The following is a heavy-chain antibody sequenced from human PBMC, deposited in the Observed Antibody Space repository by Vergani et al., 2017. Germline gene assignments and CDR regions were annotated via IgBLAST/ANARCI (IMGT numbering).Heavy chain of an antibody. J-gene: IGHJ4*02. CDR1: GFTFSGYY. CDR2: VNPNSGGT. V-gene: IGHV1-2*02. Sequence: QVQLVQSGAEVKKPGASVKVSCKTSGFTFSGYYIHWVRQAPGQGLEWMGWVNPNSGGTNYAQKLQGRVTMTRDTSINTAYMELNRLKSDDTAMYYCARDTRGGEWSGGYWGQGTLVTVSS. CDR3: ARDTRGGEWSGGY. D-gene: IGHD3-16*01.